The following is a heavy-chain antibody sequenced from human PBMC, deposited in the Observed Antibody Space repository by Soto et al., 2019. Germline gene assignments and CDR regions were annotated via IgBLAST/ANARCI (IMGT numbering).Heavy chain of an antibody. CDR3: ARSQAPGWLLVTRWFDP. CDR2: ISAYNGNT. J-gene: IGHJ5*02. V-gene: IGHV1-18*01. Sequence: ASVKVSCKASGYTITSYGISWVRQAPGQGLEWMGWISAYNGNTNYAQKLQGRVTMTTDTSTSTAYMELRSLRSDDTAVYYCARSQAPGWLLVTRWFDPWGQGTLVTVSS. D-gene: IGHD5-12*01. CDR1: GYTITSYG.